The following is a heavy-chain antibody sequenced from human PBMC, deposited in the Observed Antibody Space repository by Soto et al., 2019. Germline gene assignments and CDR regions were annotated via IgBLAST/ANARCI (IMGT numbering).Heavy chain of an antibody. CDR3: ATRDVTTSYGMDV. V-gene: IGHV3-30*03. CDR1: GFTFSSYG. Sequence: QVQLVESGGGVVQPGRSLRLSCAASGFTFSSYGMHWVRQAPGKGLEWVAVISYDGSNKYYADSVKGRLTISRDNSKNTLYLQMNSLRAEDTAVYYCATRDVTTSYGMDVWGQGTTVTVSS. D-gene: IGHD4-4*01. CDR2: ISYDGSNK. J-gene: IGHJ6*02.